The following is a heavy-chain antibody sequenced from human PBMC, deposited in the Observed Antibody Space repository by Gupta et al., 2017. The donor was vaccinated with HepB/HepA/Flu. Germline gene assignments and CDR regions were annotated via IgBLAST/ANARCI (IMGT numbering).Heavy chain of an antibody. CDR3: AKGYMRGHNWNNYYYVDV. Sequence: EVQLLESGGGLVRRGGAVRLSCAASGFSFSNYAMNWVRQAPGKGMEWVSGISGTGKTTVYATSVRGRFTISRDNSRDTLYVQMNSLRAEDAAVYYGAKGYMRGHNWNNYYYVDVGGKGTTVTVSS. CDR2: ISGTGKTT. J-gene: IGHJ6*03. V-gene: IGHV3-23*01. CDR1: GFSFSNYA. D-gene: IGHD1-20*01.